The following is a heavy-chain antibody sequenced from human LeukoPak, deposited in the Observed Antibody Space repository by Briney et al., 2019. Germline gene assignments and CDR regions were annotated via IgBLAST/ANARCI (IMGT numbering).Heavy chain of an antibody. CDR1: GYTFTSYD. Sequence: GASVKVSCKASGYTFTSYDINWVRQATGQGLEWMGWMNPNSGNTGYAQKFQGRVTITRNTSISTAYMELSSLRSEDTAVYYCARYLAYYDSSGYYNSGAFDIWGQGTMVTVSS. D-gene: IGHD3-22*01. J-gene: IGHJ3*02. CDR3: ARYLAYYDSSGYYNSGAFDI. V-gene: IGHV1-8*01. CDR2: MNPNSGNT.